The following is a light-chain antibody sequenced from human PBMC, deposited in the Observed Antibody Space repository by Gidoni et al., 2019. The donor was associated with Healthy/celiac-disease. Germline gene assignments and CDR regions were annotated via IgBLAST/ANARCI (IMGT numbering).Light chain of an antibody. Sequence: PSSVSASVRDRVTSTRRASRNSSNWLAWYQQKPGKAPKLLIYAASSLESGVPSRFSGSGSGTDFTLTISSLQPEDFATYYCQQANSFPLTFGGGTKVEIK. CDR2: AAS. CDR3: QQANSFPLT. CDR1: RNSSNW. J-gene: IGKJ4*01. V-gene: IGKV1-12*01.